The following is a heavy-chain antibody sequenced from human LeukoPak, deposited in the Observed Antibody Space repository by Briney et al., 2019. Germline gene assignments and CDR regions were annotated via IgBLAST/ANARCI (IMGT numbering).Heavy chain of an antibody. V-gene: IGHV4-31*03. Sequence: SETLSLTCTVSGGSISSGAYYWTWIRQHPGKGREWIGYTHYSGSTYYNPSLKSRVTISVDTSKNQFSLKLSSMTAADTAVYYCARAVLYYYYGMDVWGQGTTVTVSS. J-gene: IGHJ6*02. CDR2: THYSGST. CDR3: ARAVLYYYYGMDV. D-gene: IGHD1-14*01. CDR1: GGSISSGAYY.